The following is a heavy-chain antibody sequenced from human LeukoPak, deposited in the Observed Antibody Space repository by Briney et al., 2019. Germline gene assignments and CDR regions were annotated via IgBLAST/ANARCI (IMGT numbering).Heavy chain of an antibody. J-gene: IGHJ5*02. D-gene: IGHD3-22*01. CDR2: INHSGSI. CDR1: VGSFSGYY. V-gene: IGHV4-34*01. Sequence: PSETLSLTCAVYVGSFSGYYWTWIRQPPGKGLEWIGEINHSGSINYTPSLKSRVTISVDTSKNQFSLKLSSVTAADTAVYYCARVHYYDRSWWFDPWGRGTLVTVSS. CDR3: ARVHYYDRSWWFDP.